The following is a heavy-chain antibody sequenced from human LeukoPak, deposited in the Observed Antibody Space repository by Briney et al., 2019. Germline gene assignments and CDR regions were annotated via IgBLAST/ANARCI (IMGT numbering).Heavy chain of an antibody. CDR1: GHTFTGYY. Sequence: GASAKVPCKASGHTFTGYYMHWVRQAPGQGLEWLGWINPNSGVTNYAQKFQGRITMTRDTSITTVYMELSSLTSDDTAVYYCGSGQWLVGVFYWGQGTLVTVSS. CDR2: INPNSGVT. J-gene: IGHJ4*02. D-gene: IGHD6-19*01. CDR3: GSGQWLVGVFY. V-gene: IGHV1-2*02.